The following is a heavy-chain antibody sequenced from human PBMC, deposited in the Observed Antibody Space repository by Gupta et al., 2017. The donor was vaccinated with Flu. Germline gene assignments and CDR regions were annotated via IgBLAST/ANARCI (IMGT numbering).Heavy chain of an antibody. CDR1: GDSISNYY. J-gene: IGHJ5*02. CDR2: MYDSGST. V-gene: IGHV4-59*01. Sequence: VSGDSISNYYWSWIRQPPGKGLEYIGYMYDSGSTTYNPSLKSRVTISVDTSRNQFSLKLNSVTTADTAVYYCARVNRGSSWYWYWIDPWGPG. CDR3: ARVNRGSSWYWYWIDP. D-gene: IGHD6-13*01.